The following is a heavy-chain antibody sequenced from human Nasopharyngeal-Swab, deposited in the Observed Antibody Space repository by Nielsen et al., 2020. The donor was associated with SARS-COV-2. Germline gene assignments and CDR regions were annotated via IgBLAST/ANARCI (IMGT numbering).Heavy chain of an antibody. Sequence: SVKVSCKASGGTFSSYAISWVRQAPGQGLEWMGGIIPIFGTANYAQKFQGRVTITADESTSTAYMELSSLRSEDTAVYYCATVRSAYYYDSSGYPRFDYWGQGTLVTVSS. D-gene: IGHD3-22*01. CDR1: GGTFSSYA. V-gene: IGHV1-69*13. CDR2: IIPIFGTA. J-gene: IGHJ4*02. CDR3: ATVRSAYYYDSSGYPRFDY.